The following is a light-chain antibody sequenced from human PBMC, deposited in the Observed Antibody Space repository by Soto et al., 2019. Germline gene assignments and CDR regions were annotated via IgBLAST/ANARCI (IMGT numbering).Light chain of an antibody. CDR2: KAS. V-gene: IGKV1-5*03. CDR3: QQCGSSPPNT. CDR1: QTISSW. J-gene: IGKJ5*01. Sequence: DIQMTQSPSTLSGSVGDRVTITCRASQTISSWFAWYQQKPGKAPKLLIYKASTLKSGVPSRFSGSGSGTDFTLTISRLEPEDFAVYYCQQCGSSPPNTFGQGTRLEIK.